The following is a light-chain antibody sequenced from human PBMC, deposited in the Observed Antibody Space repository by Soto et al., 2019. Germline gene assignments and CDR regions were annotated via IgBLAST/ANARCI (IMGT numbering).Light chain of an antibody. CDR3: QQYGSSPFT. CDR2: GAS. V-gene: IGKV3-20*01. Sequence: ENVLTQTPGTLSLSPGERATLSCRASQSVSSSYLAWYQQKPGQAPRLLFYGASSRATGIPDRFSGSGSGTDFTLTISRLEPEDFAVYYCQQYGSSPFTFGPGTKVDIK. J-gene: IGKJ3*01. CDR1: QSVSSSY.